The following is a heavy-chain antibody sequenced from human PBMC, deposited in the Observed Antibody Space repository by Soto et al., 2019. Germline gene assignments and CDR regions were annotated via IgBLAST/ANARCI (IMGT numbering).Heavy chain of an antibody. V-gene: IGHV3-23*01. CDR3: AKAYFVWSSEQPYYFDY. CDR2: ISGSGGRS. CDR1: GFTFSNYA. Sequence: EVQLLDSGGGLVQPGGSLRLSCAASGFTFSNYAMTWVRQGPGKGLEWVSGISGSGGRSYYAYSVNGRFTISRDNSKSTLYLQMNSLRAEDTAVYYCAKAYFVWSSEQPYYFDYWGQGTLVTVSS. D-gene: IGHD3-16*01. J-gene: IGHJ4*02.